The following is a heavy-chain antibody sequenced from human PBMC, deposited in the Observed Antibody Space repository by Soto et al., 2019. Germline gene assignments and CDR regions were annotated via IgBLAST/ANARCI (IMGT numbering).Heavy chain of an antibody. J-gene: IGHJ4*02. CDR3: AHRAVYCSGGSYCEH. D-gene: IGHD2-15*01. CDR2: IYWDDDK. Sequence: QITLKESGPTLVKPTQTLTLTCTFSGFSLSTSGVGVGWIRQPPGKALEWLALIYWDDDKRYSPSQKSRLTITKDTSKNQVVLTMTNMDPVDTATYYCAHRAVYCSGGSYCEHWGQGTLVTVSS. CDR1: GFSLSTSGVG. V-gene: IGHV2-5*02.